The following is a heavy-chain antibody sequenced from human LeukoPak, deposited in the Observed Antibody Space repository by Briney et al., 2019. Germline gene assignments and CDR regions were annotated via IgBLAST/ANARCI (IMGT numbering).Heavy chain of an antibody. CDR1: GYTFIRYG. V-gene: IGHV1-18*01. D-gene: IGHD5-18*01. J-gene: IGHJ4*02. CDR2: ISPYNYNT. CDR3: ARQVDTTMALPDY. Sequence: ASVKVSCKTSGYTFIRYGVSWVRQAPGQRLEWMGWISPYNYNTKHAQKLRGEVTMTTDTSTNTVYMELRSLRSDDTAIYYCARQVDTTMALPDYWGQGTLVTVS.